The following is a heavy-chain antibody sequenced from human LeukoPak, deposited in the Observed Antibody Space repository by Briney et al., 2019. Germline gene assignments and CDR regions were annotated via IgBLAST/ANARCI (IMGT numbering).Heavy chain of an antibody. V-gene: IGHV3-11*01. J-gene: IGHJ5*02. D-gene: IGHD5-18*01. CDR2: ISSSGSTI. Sequence: GGSLRLSCAASGFTFSDYYMSWIRQAPGKGLEWVSYISSSGSTIYYADSVKGRFTISRDNAKNSLYLQVNSLRAEDTAVYYCARELNVDTANWFDPWGQGTLVTVSS. CDR1: GFTFSDYY. CDR3: ARELNVDTANWFDP.